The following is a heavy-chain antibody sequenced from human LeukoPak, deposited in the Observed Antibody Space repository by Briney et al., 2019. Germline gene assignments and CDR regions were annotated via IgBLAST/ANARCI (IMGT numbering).Heavy chain of an antibody. J-gene: IGHJ4*02. CDR1: GLTFSSYE. V-gene: IGHV3-48*03. Sequence: PGGSLRLSCAPSGLTFSSYEMNWVRHAPGKGLEWLSYISSSGSIIYYAHFVEGRYNISRDNAKTSLYMQMNSLRAEGTAVYYCARDPVGATATDWWGEGALVTVS. CDR2: ISSSGSII. CDR3: ARDPVGATATDW. D-gene: IGHD1-26*01.